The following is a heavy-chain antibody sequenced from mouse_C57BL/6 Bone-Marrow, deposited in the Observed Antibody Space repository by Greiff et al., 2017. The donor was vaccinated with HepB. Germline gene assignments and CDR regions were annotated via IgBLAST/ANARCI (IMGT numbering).Heavy chain of an antibody. Sequence: EVQLQQSGAELVRPGASVKLSCTASGFNIKDDYMHWVKQRPEQGLEWIGWIDPENGDTEYASKFQGKATITADTSSNTAYLQLSSRTSEDTAVYYCTTDYYGSSLYYFDYWGQGTTLTVSS. CDR3: TTDYYGSSLYYFDY. CDR1: GFNIKDDY. D-gene: IGHD1-1*01. V-gene: IGHV14-4*01. J-gene: IGHJ2*01. CDR2: IDPENGDT.